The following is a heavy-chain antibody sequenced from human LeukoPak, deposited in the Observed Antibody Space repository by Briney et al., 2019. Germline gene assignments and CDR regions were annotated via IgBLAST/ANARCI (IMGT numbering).Heavy chain of an antibody. CDR3: ARYGSVVAAQNYGWFDP. CDR1: GGSISSYH. D-gene: IGHD2-15*01. V-gene: IGHV4-59*01. CDR2: IYYSGST. J-gene: IGHJ5*02. Sequence: SETLSLTCTVSGGSISSYHWSWIRQPPGKGLEWIGYIYYSGSTNYNPSLKSRVTISVDTSKNQFSLKLSSVTAADTAVYYCARYGSVVAAQNYGWFDPWGQGTLVTVSS.